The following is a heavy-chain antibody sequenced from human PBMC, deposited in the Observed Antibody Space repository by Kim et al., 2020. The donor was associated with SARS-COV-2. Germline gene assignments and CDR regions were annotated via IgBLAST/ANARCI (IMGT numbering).Heavy chain of an antibody. J-gene: IGHJ6*03. CDR3: ARRRVVPAATWYYMDV. Sequence: SLKSRFTISVDTSKNQFSLKLSSVTAADTAVYYCARRRVVPAATWYYMDVWGKGTTVTVSS. V-gene: IGHV4-59*08. D-gene: IGHD2-2*01.